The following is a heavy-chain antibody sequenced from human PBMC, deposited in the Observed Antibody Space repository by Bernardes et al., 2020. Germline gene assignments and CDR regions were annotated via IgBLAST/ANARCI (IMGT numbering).Heavy chain of an antibody. V-gene: IGHV3-21*01. Sequence: GRSLRLSCAASGFTFSSHSMNWVRQAPGKGLEWVSSISSSSSYIYYADSVKGRFTISRDNAKNSLYLQMNSLRAEDTAVYYCARDFGIVVVVAATPALGYWGQVTLVTVSS. CDR2: ISSSSSYI. CDR3: ARDFGIVVVVAATPALGY. CDR1: GFTFSSHS. J-gene: IGHJ4*02. D-gene: IGHD2-15*01.